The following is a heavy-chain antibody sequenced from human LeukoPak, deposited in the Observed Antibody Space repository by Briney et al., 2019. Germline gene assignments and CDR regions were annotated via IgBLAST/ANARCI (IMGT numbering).Heavy chain of an antibody. D-gene: IGHD3-22*01. CDR1: GFTFSSYS. CDR3: AKDRVITMIVVHFDY. Sequence: GGSLRLSCAASGFTFSSYSMNWVRQAPGKGLEWVSSISSSSSYIYYADSVKGRFTISRDKAKNSLYLQMNSLRAEDTAVYYCAKDRVITMIVVHFDYWGQGTLVTVSS. J-gene: IGHJ4*02. CDR2: ISSSSSYI. V-gene: IGHV3-21*04.